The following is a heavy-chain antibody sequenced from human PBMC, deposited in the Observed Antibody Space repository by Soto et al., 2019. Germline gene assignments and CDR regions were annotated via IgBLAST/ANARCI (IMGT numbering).Heavy chain of an antibody. CDR3: ARDLYSSWFDP. J-gene: IGHJ5*02. V-gene: IGHV4-39*02. Sequence: KTSETLSLTCTVSGGSISSSSYYWGWIRQPPGKGLEWIGSIYYSGSTYYNPSLKSRVTISVDTSKNQFSLKLSSATAADTAVYYCARDLYSSWFDPWGQGTLVTVSS. CDR2: IYYSGST. CDR1: GGSISSSSYY. D-gene: IGHD2-8*01.